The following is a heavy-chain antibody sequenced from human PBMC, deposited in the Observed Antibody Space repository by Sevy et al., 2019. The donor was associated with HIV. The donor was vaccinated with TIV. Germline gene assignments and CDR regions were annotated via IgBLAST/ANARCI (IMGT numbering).Heavy chain of an antibody. CDR3: ARPRANYVDNYFFYAMDV. Sequence: GGSLRLSCAASGFVLSNYYAMYWVRQAPGKGLKWVALISYDGNDKYYADSVKGRFTISRDNFKNTLYLQMNSLTSEDTAVYYCARPRANYVDNYFFYAMDVWGQGSTVTVSS. CDR1: GFVLSNYYA. J-gene: IGHJ6*02. V-gene: IGHV3-30-3*01. D-gene: IGHD4-17*01. CDR2: ISYDGNDK.